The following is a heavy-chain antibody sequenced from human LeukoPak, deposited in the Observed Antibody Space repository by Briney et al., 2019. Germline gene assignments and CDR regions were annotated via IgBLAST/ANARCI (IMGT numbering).Heavy chain of an antibody. CDR3: ARDVEFIIAAAGHGSDY. J-gene: IGHJ4*02. Sequence: GGSLRLSCAASGFTFSSYWMSWVRQAPGKGLEWVANIKQDGSEKYYVDSVKGRFTISRDNAKNSLYLQMSSLRAEDTAVYYCARDVEFIIAAAGHGSDYWGQGTLVTVSS. CDR2: IKQDGSEK. V-gene: IGHV3-7*01. D-gene: IGHD6-13*01. CDR1: GFTFSSYW.